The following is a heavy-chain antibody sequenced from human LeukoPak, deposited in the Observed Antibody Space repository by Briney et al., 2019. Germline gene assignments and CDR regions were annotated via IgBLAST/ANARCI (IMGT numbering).Heavy chain of an antibody. D-gene: IGHD4-11*01. CDR1: GDSIRTYSYY. J-gene: IGHJ5*01. Sequence: SETLSLTCSVSGDSIRTYSYYWGWIRQAPGKGLEWVGSIFYSGTTYYNPSVKSRVTISLDTSKNHFFVNLTSVTAADTATYYCARARGMTNNWFESWGQGTLVTVAS. V-gene: IGHV4-39*07. CDR3: ARARGMTNNWFES. CDR2: IFYSGTT.